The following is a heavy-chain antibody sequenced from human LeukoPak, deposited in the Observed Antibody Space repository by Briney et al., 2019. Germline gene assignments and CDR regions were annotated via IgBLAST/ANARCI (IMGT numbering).Heavy chain of an antibody. CDR2: ISSSSSTI. J-gene: IGHJ4*02. V-gene: IGHV3-48*04. CDR1: GFTFSSYS. CDR3: ARVGVAARTYYFDY. D-gene: IGHD6-6*01. Sequence: GGSLRLSCAASGFTFSSYSMNWVRQAPGKGLEWVSYISSSSSTIYYADSVKGRFTISRDNAKNSLYLQMNSLRAEDTAVYYCARVGVAARTYYFDYWGQGTLVTVS.